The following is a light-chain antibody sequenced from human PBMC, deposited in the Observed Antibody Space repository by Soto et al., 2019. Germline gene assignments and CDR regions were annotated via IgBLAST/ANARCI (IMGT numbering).Light chain of an antibody. CDR3: QQYYSYPLT. CDR2: AAS. Sequence: AIRMTQSPSSFSASTGDRVTITCRASQGISSYLAWYQQKPGKAPKLLIYAASTLQSGVPSRFSGSGSGTDLTLTMICLQSEDFATYYCQQYYSYPLTFGGGTKVEIK. V-gene: IGKV1-8*01. CDR1: QGISSY. J-gene: IGKJ4*01.